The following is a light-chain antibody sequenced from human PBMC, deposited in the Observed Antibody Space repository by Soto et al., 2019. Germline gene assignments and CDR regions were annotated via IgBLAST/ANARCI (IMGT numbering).Light chain of an antibody. Sequence: EIVLTQSPGTLSLSPGDGATLSCRASQRVSSNYLAWYQQRPGQAPRLLIYGASSRATGIPDRFSGSGSGTDFTLTINRLEPEDFAVYYCQQYGSSLYTFGQGTKVEIK. J-gene: IGKJ2*01. V-gene: IGKV3-20*01. CDR2: GAS. CDR3: QQYGSSLYT. CDR1: QRVSSNY.